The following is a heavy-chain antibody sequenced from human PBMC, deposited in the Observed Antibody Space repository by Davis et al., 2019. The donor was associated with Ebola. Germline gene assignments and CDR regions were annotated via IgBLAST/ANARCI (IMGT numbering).Heavy chain of an antibody. V-gene: IGHV1-18*01. CDR2: ISSYNGNT. Sequence: ASAQVSCKASGGTFSSYAISWVRQALGQGLEWMGWISSYNGNTNYAQKLQGRVTMTTDTSTSTAYMELRSLRSDDTAVYYCARDGISPIDYWGQGTLVTVSS. D-gene: IGHD2/OR15-2a*01. J-gene: IGHJ4*02. CDR3: ARDGISPIDY. CDR1: GGTFSSYA.